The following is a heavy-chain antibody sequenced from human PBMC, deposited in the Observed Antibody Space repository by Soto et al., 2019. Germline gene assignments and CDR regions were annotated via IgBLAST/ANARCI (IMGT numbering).Heavy chain of an antibody. CDR1: GFTFSSYE. D-gene: IGHD1-7*01. CDR2: ISSSGSTI. J-gene: IGHJ3*02. V-gene: IGHV3-48*03. Sequence: GGSLRLSCAASGFTFSSYEMNWVRQAPGKGLEWVSYISSSGSTIYYADSVKGRFTISRDNAKNSLYLQMNSLRAEDTAVYYCARERLELRAFDIWGQGTMVTVSS. CDR3: ARERLELRAFDI.